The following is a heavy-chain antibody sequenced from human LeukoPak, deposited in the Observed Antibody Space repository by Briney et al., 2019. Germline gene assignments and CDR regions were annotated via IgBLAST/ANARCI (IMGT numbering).Heavy chain of an antibody. Sequence: GESLKISCRGSGETFFDTYIAWVRQLEGKGVEWMGIIYHDGSDTRYSPSFEGQVTISVDHSIRTAYMQWTSLKTSDTAMYYCARFLHGNSLDYWGQGALVTVSS. CDR2: IYHDGSDT. CDR3: ARFLHGNSLDY. V-gene: IGHV5-51*01. D-gene: IGHD1-7*01. CDR1: GETFFDTY. J-gene: IGHJ4*02.